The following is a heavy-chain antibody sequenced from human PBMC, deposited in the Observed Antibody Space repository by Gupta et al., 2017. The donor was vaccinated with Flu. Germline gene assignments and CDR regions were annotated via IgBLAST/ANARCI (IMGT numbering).Heavy chain of an antibody. J-gene: IGHJ4*02. D-gene: IGHD3-10*01. CDR1: GVSINSRNYH. CDR2: IYYSGT. Sequence: VSGVSINSRNYHWGWIRQPPGKGLEWIAYIYYSGTHYNPSLKSRITIPVDTSKNQFSLKLTSLTAADTAVYYCATTPTQGSYYFDFWGQGTLVTVSS. CDR3: ATTPTQGSYYFDF. V-gene: IGHV4-30-4*08.